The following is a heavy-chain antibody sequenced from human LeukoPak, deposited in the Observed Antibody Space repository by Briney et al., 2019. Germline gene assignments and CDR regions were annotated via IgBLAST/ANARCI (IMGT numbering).Heavy chain of an antibody. J-gene: IGHJ6*03. CDR1: GGSVNSVTYY. Sequence: KASETLSLTCAVSGGSVNSVTYYWAWVRQPPGKGLEWIGSIYQGESTYSNPSLESRVSMSVDTSKNQFSLRLTSVPAAYTAVYYCARHEANYYYYYMDVWGEGTTVTVS. CDR3: ARHEANYYYYYMDV. D-gene: IGHD3-10*01. V-gene: IGHV4-39*01. CDR2: IYQGEST.